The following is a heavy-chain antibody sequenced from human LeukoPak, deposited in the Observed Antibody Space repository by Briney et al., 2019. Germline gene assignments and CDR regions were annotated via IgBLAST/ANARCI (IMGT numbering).Heavy chain of an antibody. CDR1: GFSFSTYS. Sequence: PGGSLRLSCAASGFSFSTYSMNWVRQAPGKGLEWVSSIDYSSNYIYTADSVKGRFTTSRDNAKSSLDLQMNSLKAEDTAVYYCATPAAGPGAEYSQYWGQGTLVIVSS. V-gene: IGHV3-21*01. D-gene: IGHD6-13*01. CDR2: IDYSSNYI. CDR3: ATPAAGPGAEYSQY. J-gene: IGHJ1*01.